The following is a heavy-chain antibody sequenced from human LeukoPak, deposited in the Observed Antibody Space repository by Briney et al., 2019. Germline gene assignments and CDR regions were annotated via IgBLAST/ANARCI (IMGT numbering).Heavy chain of an antibody. J-gene: IGHJ4*02. CDR1: GFTFRTYA. D-gene: IGHD3-10*01. Sequence: GGSLRLSCAASGFTFRTYAMSWVRQAPGKGLEWVSAISGSGGNTYYADSVKGRFTISRDNSKNTLYLQMNSLRAEDTAVYYCAEEESGPRVDYWGQGTLVTVSS. CDR3: AEEESGPRVDY. V-gene: IGHV3-23*01. CDR2: ISGSGGNT.